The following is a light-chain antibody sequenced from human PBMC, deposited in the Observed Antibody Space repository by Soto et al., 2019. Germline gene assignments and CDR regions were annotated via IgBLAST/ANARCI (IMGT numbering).Light chain of an antibody. CDR1: SSDVGGYNY. CDR3: SSYTTSSTWV. CDR2: EVS. Sequence: QSVLTQPASVSGSPGQSITISCTGTSSDVGGYNYVSWYQQHPGKAPKLMIYEVSNRPSGDSNRFSGSKSGNTTSLTISGLQAEDEADYYCSSYTTSSTWVFGGGTKLTVL. J-gene: IGLJ3*02. V-gene: IGLV2-14*01.